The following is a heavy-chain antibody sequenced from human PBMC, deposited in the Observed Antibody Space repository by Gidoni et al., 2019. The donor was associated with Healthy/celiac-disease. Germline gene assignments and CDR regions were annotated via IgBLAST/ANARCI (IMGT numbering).Heavy chain of an antibody. D-gene: IGHD1-1*01. CDR1: GFTFRSYS. Sequence: EVQLVESGGGLVKPGGSLRLSCAASGFTFRSYSMNWVRQAPGKGLEWVSSISSSSSYIYYADSVKGRFTIARDKAKNSLYLQMNSLRAEDTVVYYCARDRYSAKAFDIWGQGTMVTVSS. V-gene: IGHV3-21*01. CDR3: ARDRYSAKAFDI. CDR2: ISSSSSYI. J-gene: IGHJ3*02.